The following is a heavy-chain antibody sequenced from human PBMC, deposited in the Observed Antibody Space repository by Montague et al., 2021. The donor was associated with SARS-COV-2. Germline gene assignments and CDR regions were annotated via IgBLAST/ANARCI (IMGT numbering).Heavy chain of an antibody. Sequence: TLSLTCTVSGGSISSGGYYWIWIPQRPGKGLEWIGYIYYSGNTYSTPSLQSRITISVDTSKNQFSLKLSTVTATDTAVYYWARVRVVVPAATNWFDPWGQGTLVTVSS. D-gene: IGHD2-2*01. CDR2: IYYSGNT. CDR3: ARVRVVVPAATNWFDP. CDR1: GGSISSGGYY. J-gene: IGHJ5*02. V-gene: IGHV4-31*03.